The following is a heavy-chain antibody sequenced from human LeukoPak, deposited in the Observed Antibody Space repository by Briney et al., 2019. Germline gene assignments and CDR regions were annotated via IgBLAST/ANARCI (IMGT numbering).Heavy chain of an antibody. CDR2: INTDSSDI. Sequence: GGSLRLSCAASGFTFSRYAMNWVRQAPGKGLEWVSYINTDSSDIHYADSVKGRFTISRDNARNTLYLQLSSLRAEDSAVYYCARDTFHPGLIDSWGQGPLVTVSS. D-gene: IGHD2-21*01. CDR1: GFTFSRYA. J-gene: IGHJ4*02. CDR3: ARDTFHPGLIDS. V-gene: IGHV3-21*05.